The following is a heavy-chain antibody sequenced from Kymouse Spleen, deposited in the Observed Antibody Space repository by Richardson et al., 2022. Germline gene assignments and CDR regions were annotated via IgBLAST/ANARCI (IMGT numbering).Heavy chain of an antibody. J-gene: IGHJ6*02. CDR2: INHSGST. CDR3: ARGVRTGTLYYYGMDV. CDR1: GGSFSGYY. Sequence: QVQLQQWGAGLLKPSETLSLTCAVYGGSFSGYYWSWIRQPPGKGLEWIGEINHSGSTNYNPSLKSRVTISVDTSKNQFSLKLSSVTAADTAVYYCARGVRTGTLYYYGMDVWGQGTTVTVSS. V-gene: IGHV4-34*01. D-gene: IGHD1-7*01.